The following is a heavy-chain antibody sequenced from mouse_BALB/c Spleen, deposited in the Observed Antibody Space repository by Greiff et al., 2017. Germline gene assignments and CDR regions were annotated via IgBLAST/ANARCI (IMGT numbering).Heavy chain of an antibody. CDR3: ARDRGNGNWLAY. Sequence: EVHLVESGGGLVKPGGSLKLSCAASGFAFSSYDMSWVRQTPEKRLEWVAYISSGGGSTYYPDTVKGRCTISRDNAKNTLYLQMSSLKSEDTAMYYCARDRGNGNWLAYWGQGTLVTVSA. J-gene: IGHJ3*01. CDR2: ISSGGGST. D-gene: IGHD2-1*01. CDR1: GFAFSSYD. V-gene: IGHV5-12-1*01.